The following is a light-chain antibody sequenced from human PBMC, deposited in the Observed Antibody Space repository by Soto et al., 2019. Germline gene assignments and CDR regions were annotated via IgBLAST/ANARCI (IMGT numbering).Light chain of an antibody. CDR3: QQLSNWPPLHT. CDR1: QSVSSY. CDR2: DAA. V-gene: IGKV3-11*01. J-gene: IGKJ2*01. Sequence: EIVLTQSPATLSLSPGERATLSCRASQSVSSYLAWYKQKPGQPPRLLIYDAANRATGIPTRFSGSGSGPDATLSNSSIDPQDFAGYYCQQLSNWPPLHTFGQGTKLEIK.